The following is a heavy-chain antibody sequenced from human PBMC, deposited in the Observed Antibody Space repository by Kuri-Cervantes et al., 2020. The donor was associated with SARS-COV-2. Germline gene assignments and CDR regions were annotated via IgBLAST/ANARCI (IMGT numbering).Heavy chain of an antibody. Sequence: ESLKLSCVASGFIFSGYWMSWIRQPPGKGLEWIGEINHSGSTNYNPPLKSRVTVSVDTSKNQFSLKLSSVTAADTAVYYCARGGGITMVRGVIIDYWGQGALVTVSS. J-gene: IGHJ4*02. D-gene: IGHD3-10*01. CDR1: GFIFSGYW. V-gene: IGHV4-34*01. CDR2: INHSGST. CDR3: ARGGGITMVRGVIIDY.